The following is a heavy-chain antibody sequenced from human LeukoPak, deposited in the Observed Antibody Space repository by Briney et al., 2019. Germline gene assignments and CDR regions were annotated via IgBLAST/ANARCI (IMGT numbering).Heavy chain of an antibody. V-gene: IGHV1-18*01. J-gene: IGHJ4*02. CDR1: GYTFTSYG. Sequence: ASVKVSCKASGYTFTSYGISWVRQAPGQGLEWMGWISAYSGNTNYAQKLQGRVTMTTDTSTSTAYMELRSLRSDDTAAYYCARDRKYYYDSSGYIFDYWGQGTLVTVSS. CDR2: ISAYSGNT. D-gene: IGHD3-22*01. CDR3: ARDRKYYYDSSGYIFDY.